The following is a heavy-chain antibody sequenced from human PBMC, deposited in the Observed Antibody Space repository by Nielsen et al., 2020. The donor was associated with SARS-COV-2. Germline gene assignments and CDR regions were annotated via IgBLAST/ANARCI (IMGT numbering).Heavy chain of an antibody. V-gene: IGHV3-30*18. CDR3: AKVTGPTSDY. Sequence: LSLTCAASGFTFSSYGMHWVRQAPGKGLEWVAVISYDGSNKYYADSVKGRFTISRDNSKNTLYLQMNSLRAEDTAVYYCAKVTGPTSDYWGQGTLVTVSS. CDR1: GFTFSSYG. CDR2: ISYDGSNK. J-gene: IGHJ4*02. D-gene: IGHD2-8*02.